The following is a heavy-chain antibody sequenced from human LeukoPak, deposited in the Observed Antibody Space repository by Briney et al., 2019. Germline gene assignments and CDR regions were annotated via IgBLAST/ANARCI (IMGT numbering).Heavy chain of an antibody. Sequence: GGSLRLSCAASGFTFSSYSMNWVRQAPGKGLEWVSSISSSSSYIYYVDSVKGRFTISRDNAKNSLYLQMNSLRAEDTAVYYCASADISSGWIYFDYWGQGTLVTVSS. J-gene: IGHJ4*02. D-gene: IGHD6-19*01. CDR3: ASADISSGWIYFDY. CDR2: ISSSSSYI. CDR1: GFTFSSYS. V-gene: IGHV3-21*01.